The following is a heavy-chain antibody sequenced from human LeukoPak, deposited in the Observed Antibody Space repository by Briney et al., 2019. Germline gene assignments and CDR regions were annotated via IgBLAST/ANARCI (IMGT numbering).Heavy chain of an antibody. CDR1: GGSISGYY. Sequence: SETLSLTCTVSGGSISGYYWSWIRHPPGKGLEWIGYIYYSGTTNYNPSLRSRVTISVDTSKNQFSLRLSSVIAADTAVYYCARLHSSRAEEFDPWGQGTLVTVSS. V-gene: IGHV4-59*01. CDR3: ARLHSSRAEEFDP. J-gene: IGHJ5*02. CDR2: IYYSGTT.